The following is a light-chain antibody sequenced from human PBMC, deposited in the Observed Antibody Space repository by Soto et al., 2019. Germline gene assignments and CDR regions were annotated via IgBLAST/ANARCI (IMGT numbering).Light chain of an antibody. CDR2: GAS. Sequence: EIVFTQSPGTLSLSPGERATLSCRASQSVSSSYLAWYQQKPGQAPRLLIYGASSRATSIPDRFSGSGSGTDFTLTSSRLEPEDFAVYYCQQYGSSPRTFGQGTKVDIK. CDR1: QSVSSSY. J-gene: IGKJ1*01. V-gene: IGKV3-20*01. CDR3: QQYGSSPRT.